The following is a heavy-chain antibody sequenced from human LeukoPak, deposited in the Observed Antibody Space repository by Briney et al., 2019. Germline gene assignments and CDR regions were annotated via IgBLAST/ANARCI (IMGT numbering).Heavy chain of an antibody. CDR1: RGTLSSYT. CDR2: IIPILGIA. V-gene: IGHV1-69*02. Sequence: SVNVSCKASRGTLSSYTISGVRQAPGQGLEWMGRIIPILGIANYAQKFQGRVTITADKSTSTAYMELSSLRSEDTAVYYCVSHFQLLSSDGMDVWGQGTTVTVSS. CDR3: VSHFQLLSSDGMDV. D-gene: IGHD2-2*01. J-gene: IGHJ6*02.